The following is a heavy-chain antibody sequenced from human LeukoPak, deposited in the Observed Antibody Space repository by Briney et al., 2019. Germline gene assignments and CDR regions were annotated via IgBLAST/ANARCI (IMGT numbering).Heavy chain of an antibody. Sequence: ASVKVSCKASGYTFTGYLMHWVRQAPGQGLEWMGWINPNSGGTNYAQRFQGRVTMTRDTSISTAYMELSRLRSDDTAVYYCARVSSVVVARYWGQGTLVTVSS. D-gene: IGHD5-12*01. CDR1: GYTFTGYL. J-gene: IGHJ4*02. V-gene: IGHV1-2*02. CDR2: INPNSGGT. CDR3: ARVSSVVVARY.